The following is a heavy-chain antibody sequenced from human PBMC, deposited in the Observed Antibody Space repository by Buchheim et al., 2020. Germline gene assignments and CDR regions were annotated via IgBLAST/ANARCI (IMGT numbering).Heavy chain of an antibody. CDR3: ARASRSYYYFDY. CDR2: ISYDGSNK. J-gene: IGHJ4*02. D-gene: IGHD2-21*01. CDR1: GFTFSSYA. V-gene: IGHV3-30*04. Sequence: QVQLVESGGGVVQPGRSLRLSCAASGFTFSSYAMHWVRQAPGKGLEWVAVISYDGSNKYYADSVKGRFTISRDNSKNTRSLQMNSLRAEDTAVYYCARASRSYYYFDYWGQGTL.